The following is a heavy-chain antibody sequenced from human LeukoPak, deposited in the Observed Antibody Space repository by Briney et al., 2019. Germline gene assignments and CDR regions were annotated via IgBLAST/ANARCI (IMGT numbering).Heavy chain of an antibody. J-gene: IGHJ2*01. D-gene: IGHD3-3*01. CDR2: IHYSGST. CDR1: GGSISSSTYY. V-gene: IGHV4-39*07. CDR3: ARDLRYYDFWSGFESYWYFDL. Sequence: SETLSLTCAVSGGSISSSTYYWGWIRQPPGKGLEWIGSIHYSGSTYYNPSLKSRVTISVDTSKNQFSLKLSSVTAADTAVYYCARDLRYYDFWSGFESYWYFDLWGRGTLVTVSS.